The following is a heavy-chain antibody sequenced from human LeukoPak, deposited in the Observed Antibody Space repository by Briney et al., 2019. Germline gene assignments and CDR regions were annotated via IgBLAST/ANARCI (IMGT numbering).Heavy chain of an antibody. J-gene: IGHJ4*02. CDR3: ARGGSSPDESADY. CDR1: GGSISSGGYY. V-gene: IGHV4-30-2*01. CDR2: TYHSGST. Sequence: SETLSLTCTVSGGSISSGGYYWSWIRQPPGKGLEWIGYTYHSGSTYYNPSLKSRVTISVDRSKNQFSLKLSSVTAADTAVYYCARGGSSPDESADYWGQGTLVTVSS. D-gene: IGHD6-6*01.